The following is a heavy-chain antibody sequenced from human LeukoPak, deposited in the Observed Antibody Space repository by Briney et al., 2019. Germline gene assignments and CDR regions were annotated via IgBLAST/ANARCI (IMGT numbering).Heavy chain of an antibody. J-gene: IGHJ4*02. CDR2: VSTYNGNT. Sequence: GASVTVSCKASGYTFTTYGISWVRQAPGQGLEWMGWVSTYNGNTNYAQKLQGRVTMTTDTSTSTVYMELRSLRSDDTAVYYCARGVRDGYDIGVYWGQGTLVTVSS. D-gene: IGHD5-12*01. CDR1: GYTFTTYG. CDR3: ARGVRDGYDIGVY. V-gene: IGHV1-18*01.